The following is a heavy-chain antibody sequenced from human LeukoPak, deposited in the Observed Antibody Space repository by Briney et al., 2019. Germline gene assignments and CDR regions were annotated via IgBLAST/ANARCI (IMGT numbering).Heavy chain of an antibody. CDR3: ARADASRWFDY. V-gene: IGHV1-2*02. CDR1: GYTFTGYD. Sequence: ASVKVSSKASGYTFTGYDMHWVRQAPGQGREWMGWMNANSGDTGYAQKFQGRVTMTRDTSVSTAYMEVSRLRADDAAVYFCARADASRWFDYWGQGALVTVSS. D-gene: IGHD2-2*01. CDR2: MNANSGDT. J-gene: IGHJ5*01.